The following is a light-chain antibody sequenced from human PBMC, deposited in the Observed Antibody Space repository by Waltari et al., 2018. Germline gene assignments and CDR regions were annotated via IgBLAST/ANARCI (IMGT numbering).Light chain of an antibody. CDR2: DVS. J-gene: IGLJ1*01. CDR1: SSDVGGYNY. CDR3: SSYTSSSTYV. Sequence: QSALTQPASVSGSPGQSITISCTGTSSDVGGYNYVSWYQQHPGKAPKLMIYDVSNRPSGGSNRFSGSKSGNTASLTISGLQAEDEADYYCSSYTSSSTYVFGTGTEVTVL. V-gene: IGLV2-14*03.